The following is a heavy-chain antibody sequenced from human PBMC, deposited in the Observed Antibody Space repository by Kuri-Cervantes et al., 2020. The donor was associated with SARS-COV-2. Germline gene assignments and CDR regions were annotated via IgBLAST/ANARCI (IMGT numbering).Heavy chain of an antibody. CDR3: TTILNPLRPFDY. Sequence: GGSLRLSCAASGFTVSSNYMSWVRQAPGKGLEWVGRIKSKTDGGTTDYAAPVKGRFTISRDDSKNTLYLQMNSLKTEDTAVYYCTTILNPLRPFDYWGQGTLVTVSS. V-gene: IGHV3-15*01. CDR1: GFTVSSNY. D-gene: IGHD2-8*01. J-gene: IGHJ4*02. CDR2: IKSKTDGGTT.